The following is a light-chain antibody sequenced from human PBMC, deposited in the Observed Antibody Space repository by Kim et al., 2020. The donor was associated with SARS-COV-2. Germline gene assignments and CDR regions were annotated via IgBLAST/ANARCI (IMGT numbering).Light chain of an antibody. J-gene: IGKJ5*01. V-gene: IGKV1-5*03. CDR1: QSISSW. Sequence: DIQMTQSPSTLSASVGDRVTITCRASQSISSWLAWYQQKPGKAPKLLIYKASSLESGVPSRFSGSGSGTEFTLTISSLQPDDFATYYCQQYNSYPFTFGQGTRLEIK. CDR2: KAS. CDR3: QQYNSYPFT.